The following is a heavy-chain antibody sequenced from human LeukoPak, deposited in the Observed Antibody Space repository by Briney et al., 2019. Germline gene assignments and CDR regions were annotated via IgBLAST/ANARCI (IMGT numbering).Heavy chain of an antibody. CDR1: GGSISSSSYY. CDR2: IYYSGST. J-gene: IGHJ5*02. CDR3: ARDQDDILTGYRYNWFDP. Sequence: TSETLSLTCTVSGGSISSSSYYWGWIRQPPGKGLEWIGSIYYSGSTYYNPSLKSRVTISVDTSKNQFSLKLSSVTAADTAVYYCARDQDDILTGYRYNWFDPWGQGTLVTVS. V-gene: IGHV4-39*07. D-gene: IGHD3-9*01.